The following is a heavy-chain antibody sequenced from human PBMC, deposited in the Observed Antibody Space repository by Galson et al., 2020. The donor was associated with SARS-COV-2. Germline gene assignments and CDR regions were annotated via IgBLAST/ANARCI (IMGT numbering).Heavy chain of an antibody. CDR3: ARIYSGSYLGWFDP. D-gene: IGHD1-26*01. V-gene: IGHV3-30-3*01. J-gene: IGHJ5*02. Sequence: SLKISCAASGFTFSSYAMHWVRQAPGKGLEWVAVISYDGSNKYYADSVKGRFTISRDNSKNTLYLQMNSLRAEDTAVYYCARIYSGSYLGWFDPWGQGTLVTVSS. CDR2: ISYDGSNK. CDR1: GFTFSSYA.